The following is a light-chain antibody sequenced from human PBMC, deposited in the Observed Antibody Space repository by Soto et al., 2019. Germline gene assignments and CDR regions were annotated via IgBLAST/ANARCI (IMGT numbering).Light chain of an antibody. CDR2: WAS. J-gene: IGKJ4*01. Sequence: IVMTQSPDSLDVSLGERATANCKSSHIVLYSSNNKNYLAWYQQKPGQPPKLLIYWASTRESGVPDRFSGSGSGTDFTLTISSLQAEDVAVYYCQQYYSTPLTFGGGTKVDIK. V-gene: IGKV4-1*01. CDR1: HIVLYSSNNKNY. CDR3: QQYYSTPLT.